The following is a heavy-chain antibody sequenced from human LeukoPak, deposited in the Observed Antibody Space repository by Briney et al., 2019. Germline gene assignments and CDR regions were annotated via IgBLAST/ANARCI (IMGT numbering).Heavy chain of an antibody. CDR3: ATPYSPRLRFSYQI. D-gene: IGHD3-3*01. V-gene: IGHV4-34*08. J-gene: IGHJ4*02. Sequence: PGGSLRLSCAASGFTFSSYAMSWVRQPPGKGLEWIGEINHSGSTNYNPSLKSRVTISVDTSKNQFSLKLSSVTAADTAVYYCATPYSPRLRFSYQIWGQGTLVTVSS. CDR1: GFTFSSYA. CDR2: INHSGST.